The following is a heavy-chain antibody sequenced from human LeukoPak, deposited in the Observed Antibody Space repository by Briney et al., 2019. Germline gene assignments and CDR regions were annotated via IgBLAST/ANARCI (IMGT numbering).Heavy chain of an antibody. Sequence: GGSLRLSCVASGFTFSSSAMSWVRQAPGKGLEWVSSITDSGDGTYYADSVKGRFTISRDDSKNTLYPQMNSLRAEDTALYYCAKDSPVATRWGQGTLVTVSS. D-gene: IGHD2-15*01. V-gene: IGHV3-23*01. CDR2: ITDSGDGT. CDR1: GFTFSSSA. J-gene: IGHJ4*02. CDR3: AKDSPVATR.